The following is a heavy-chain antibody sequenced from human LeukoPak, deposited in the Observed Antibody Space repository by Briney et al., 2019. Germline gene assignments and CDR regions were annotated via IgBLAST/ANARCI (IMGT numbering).Heavy chain of an antibody. CDR1: GFTFDDYA. CDR3: AKDQKGWLSNGMDV. V-gene: IGHV3-9*01. CDR2: ISWNSGSI. J-gene: IGHJ6*02. D-gene: IGHD5-24*01. Sequence: PGGSLRLSCAASGFTFDDYAMHWVRQAPGKGLEWVSGISWNSGSIGYADSVKGRFTISRDNAKNSLYLQMNSLRAEDTALYYCAKDQKGWLSNGMDVWGQGTTVTVSS.